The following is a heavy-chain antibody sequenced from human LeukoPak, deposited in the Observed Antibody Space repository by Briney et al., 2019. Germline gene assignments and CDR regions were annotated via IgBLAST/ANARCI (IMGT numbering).Heavy chain of an antibody. CDR2: ISSSGSTI. J-gene: IGHJ4*02. CDR3: ARDRDGCNSRGPGTFDY. CDR1: GFTFSDYY. V-gene: IGHV3-11*01. Sequence: GVSLRLSCAASGFTFSDYYMSWIRQAPGKGLEWVAYISSSGSTIYYADSVKGRFTISRDNAKNSLYLQMNSLRAEDTAVYYCARDRDGCNSRGPGTFDYWGQGTLVTVSS. D-gene: IGHD5-24*01.